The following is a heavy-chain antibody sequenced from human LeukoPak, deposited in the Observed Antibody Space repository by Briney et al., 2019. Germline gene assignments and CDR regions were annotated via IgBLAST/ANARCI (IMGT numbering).Heavy chain of an antibody. J-gene: IGHJ6*02. CDR2: INTDGGTT. CDR3: ARGGGGLGV. Sequence: GGSLRLSCAASGFTFSDYRMYWVREPPGKGLVWASYINTDGGTTKYADSVRGRFTISRDNAKNTLYLQMNSLRAEDTAVYYCARGGGGLGVWGQGTTVTVSS. CDR1: GFTFSDYR. V-gene: IGHV3-74*03.